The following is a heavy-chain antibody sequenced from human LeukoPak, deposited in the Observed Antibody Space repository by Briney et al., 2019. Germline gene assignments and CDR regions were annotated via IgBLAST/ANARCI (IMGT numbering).Heavy chain of an antibody. D-gene: IGHD1-26*01. CDR1: GASVSSASY. CDR3: ARSRAFNSGAFDP. Sequence: SETLSLTCTVSGASVSSASYWTWIRPPPGKGVEWIAHIYNGVNTNYNPSLKSRVTISVDTSKNQFSLRLNSVAAADTAVYYCARSRAFNSGAFDPWGQGSLVTVSS. V-gene: IGHV4-61*01. J-gene: IGHJ5*02. CDR2: IYNGVNT.